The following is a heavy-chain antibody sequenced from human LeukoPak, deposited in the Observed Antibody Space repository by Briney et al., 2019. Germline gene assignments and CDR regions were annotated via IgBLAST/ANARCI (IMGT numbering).Heavy chain of an antibody. Sequence: SETLSLTCTVSGDSVTSSTYYWGWIRQPPGKGLEWIGTIYHGESTYYNPSLKSRVTISADTSKNQFSLKLTSVTAADTAVYYCARQGDSYGYSTLDYWGPGTLVTVSS. CDR3: ARQGDSYGYSTLDY. D-gene: IGHD5-18*01. CDR2: IYHGEST. CDR1: GDSVTSSTYY. J-gene: IGHJ4*02. V-gene: IGHV4-39*01.